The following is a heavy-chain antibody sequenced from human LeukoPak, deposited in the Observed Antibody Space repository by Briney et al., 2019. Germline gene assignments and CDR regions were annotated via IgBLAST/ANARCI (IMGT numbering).Heavy chain of an antibody. CDR1: GGSIGNYY. J-gene: IGHJ4*02. CDR3: ARDFYGDDGHHPFDY. D-gene: IGHD2/OR15-2a*01. CDR2: IYASGST. V-gene: IGHV4-4*07. Sequence: SETLSLTCSVSGGSIGNYYWNWLRQPAGKGLEWIGRIYASGSTNYNPSLKSRVTISMDKSKNHFSLNLKSVTAADTAFYYCARDFYGDDGHHPFDYWGEGIQVTVSS.